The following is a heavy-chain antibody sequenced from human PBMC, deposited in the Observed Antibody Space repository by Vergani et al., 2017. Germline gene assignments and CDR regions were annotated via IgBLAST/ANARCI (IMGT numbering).Heavy chain of an antibody. CDR2: INHIGNS. D-gene: IGHD6-13*01. Sequence: QVQLQQWGAGLLKPSETLSLTCVVYGGSFSGYYWSWIRQPPGKGMEWIGEINHIGNSNYNPSLKSRVTISVDTSKNQFSLKLSSVTAADTAVYYCARGRIATAGPNFDYWGQGTLVTVSS. J-gene: IGHJ4*02. CDR3: ARGRIATAGPNFDY. V-gene: IGHV4-34*01. CDR1: GGSFSGYY.